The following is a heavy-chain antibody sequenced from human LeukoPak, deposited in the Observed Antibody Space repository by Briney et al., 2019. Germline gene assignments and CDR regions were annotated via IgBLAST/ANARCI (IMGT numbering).Heavy chain of an antibody. CDR1: GFTFSSYA. V-gene: IGHV3-23*01. CDR3: ATPPDTAMVTVRDY. J-gene: IGHJ4*02. D-gene: IGHD5-18*01. CDR2: ISGSGGST. Sequence: GGSLRLSCAASGFTFSSYAMSWVSQDPGKGLEWVSAISGSGGSTYYADSVKGRFTISRDNSKNTLYLQMNSLRAEDTAVYYCATPPDTAMVTVRDYWGQGTLVTVSS.